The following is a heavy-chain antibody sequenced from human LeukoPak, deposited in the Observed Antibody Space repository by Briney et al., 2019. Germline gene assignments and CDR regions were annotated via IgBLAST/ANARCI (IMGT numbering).Heavy chain of an antibody. V-gene: IGHV4-59*11. CDR3: ARFSWGCSTASCYLTN. Sequence: SETLSLTCTVGGGSLSGHYWGWLRQPPGKGLELVGHIYYTGPTFYNPSLNSRVTITLDTSRNQFSLRLTSVIAADTAVYYCARFSWGCSTASCYLTNWGQGALVTVSS. CDR2: IYYTGPT. D-gene: IGHD2-2*01. J-gene: IGHJ4*02. CDR1: GGSLSGHY.